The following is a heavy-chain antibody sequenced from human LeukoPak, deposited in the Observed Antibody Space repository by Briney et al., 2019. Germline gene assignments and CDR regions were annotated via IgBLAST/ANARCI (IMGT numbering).Heavy chain of an antibody. CDR1: GGSISSSSYY. D-gene: IGHD3-22*01. V-gene: IGHV4-39*01. CDR3: ARRNISGYNRN. J-gene: IGHJ4*02. Sequence: SGTLSLTCAVSGGSISSSSYYWGWIRQPPGKGLEWIGSIYYSGSTYYNPSLKSRVTISVDTSKNQFSLKLSSVTAADTAVYYCARRNISGYNRNWGQGTLVTVSS. CDR2: IYYSGST.